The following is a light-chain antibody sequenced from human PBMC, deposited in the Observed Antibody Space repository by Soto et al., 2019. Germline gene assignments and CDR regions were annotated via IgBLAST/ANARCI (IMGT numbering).Light chain of an antibody. CDR3: QQRSLT. Sequence: EIVLTQSLATLSLSPGERATLSCRASQSVSSYLAWYQQKPGQAPRLLIYDASNRATGIPARFSGSGSGTDFTLTIRSLEPEDFAVYYCQQRSLTFGGGTKVEIK. J-gene: IGKJ4*01. V-gene: IGKV3-11*01. CDR1: QSVSSY. CDR2: DAS.